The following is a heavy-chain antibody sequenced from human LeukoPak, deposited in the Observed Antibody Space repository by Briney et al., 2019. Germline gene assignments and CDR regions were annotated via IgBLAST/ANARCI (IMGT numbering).Heavy chain of an antibody. D-gene: IGHD6-6*01. CDR3: ARDFGEYSSSSPTDLNDY. V-gene: IGHV1-18*01. J-gene: IGHJ4*02. Sequence: ASVKVSCKASGYTFTNHGISWVRQAPGQGLEWMGWISAYNGNTNYAQKLQGRVTMTTDTSTSTAYMELSSLRSEDTAVYYCARDFGEYSSSSPTDLNDYWGQGTLVTVSS. CDR2: ISAYNGNT. CDR1: GYTFTNHG.